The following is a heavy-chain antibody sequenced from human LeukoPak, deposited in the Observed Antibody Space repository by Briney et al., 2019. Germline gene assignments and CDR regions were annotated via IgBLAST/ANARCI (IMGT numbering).Heavy chain of an antibody. CDR3: AVELYYYDSSGYPSDAFDI. CDR1: AYTFTGYY. V-gene: IGHV1-2*02. CDR2: IYPNSGGT. Sequence: ASVKVSCKASAYTFTGYYMHWVRQAPGQGLEWMGWIYPNSGGTNYAQKFQGRVTMTRDTSISTAYMELSRLRSDDTAVYYCAVELYYYDSSGYPSDAFDIWGQGTMVTVSS. J-gene: IGHJ3*02. D-gene: IGHD3-22*01.